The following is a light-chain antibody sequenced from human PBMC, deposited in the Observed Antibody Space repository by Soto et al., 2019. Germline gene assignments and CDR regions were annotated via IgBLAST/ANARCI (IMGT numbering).Light chain of an antibody. CDR3: SANAGGSTLV. CDR2: EGN. J-gene: IGLJ2*01. CDR1: SSDIGGYNF. V-gene: IGLV2-23*01. Sequence: QSALTQPASVSGSPGQSITISCTGTSSDIGGYNFVSWYQQHPGKAPKLMIYEGNKRPSGVSNRFSGSKSGNTASLTISGLQAEDEADYYCSANAGGSTLVFGGGTKVTVL.